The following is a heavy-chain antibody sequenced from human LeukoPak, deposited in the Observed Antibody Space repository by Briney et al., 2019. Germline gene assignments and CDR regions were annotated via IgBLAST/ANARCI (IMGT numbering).Heavy chain of an antibody. J-gene: IGHJ4*02. Sequence: VKGRFTISRDNSKNTLYLQVNSLRAEDTAVYYCAKDENRGDYFDYWGQGTLVTVSS. V-gene: IGHV3-23*01. CDR3: AKDENRGDYFDY. D-gene: IGHD7-27*01.